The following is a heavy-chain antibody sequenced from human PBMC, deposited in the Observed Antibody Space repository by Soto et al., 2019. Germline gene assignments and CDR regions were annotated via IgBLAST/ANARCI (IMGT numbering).Heavy chain of an antibody. J-gene: IGHJ3*02. V-gene: IGHV3-7*01. CDR3: ARVGSGYYYDAFDI. CDR2: MKQDGSDK. CDR1: GFTFSSYW. D-gene: IGHD3-22*01. Sequence: GGSLRLSCAASGFTFSSYWMSWVRQAPGKGLEWVANMKQDGSDKSYVDSVKGRFTISRDNAKNSLYLQMNSLRAEDTAVYYCARVGSGYYYDAFDIWGQGTMVTVSS.